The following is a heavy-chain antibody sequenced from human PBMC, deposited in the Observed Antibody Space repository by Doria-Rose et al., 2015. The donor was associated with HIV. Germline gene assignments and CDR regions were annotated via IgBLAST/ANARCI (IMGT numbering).Heavy chain of an antibody. CDR2: ISSSSEYI. Sequence: ASVFTFRRYSMNWVRQAPGKGLEWVSSISSSSEYIYYVDSVQGRFTISRDNAKNSVYLQMNSLRTEDTAVYYCARDHYDSGGYYRDWGQGTLVTVSS. CDR3: ARDHYDSGGYYRD. J-gene: IGHJ4*02. D-gene: IGHD3-22*01. CDR1: VFTFRRYS. V-gene: IGHV3-21*03.